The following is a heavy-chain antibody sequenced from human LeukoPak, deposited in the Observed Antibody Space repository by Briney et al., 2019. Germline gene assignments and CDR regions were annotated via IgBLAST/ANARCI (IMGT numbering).Heavy chain of an antibody. CDR1: GFTFSSYA. CDR2: ISYDGSNK. Sequence: GRSLRLSCAASGFTFSSYAMHWVRQAPGKGLEGGAVISYDGSNKYYADSVKGRFTISRDNSKHTLYLQMNSLRAEDTAVYYCARDIQLGYWGQGTLVTVSS. V-gene: IGHV3-30-3*01. D-gene: IGHD5-18*01. CDR3: ARDIQLGY. J-gene: IGHJ4*02.